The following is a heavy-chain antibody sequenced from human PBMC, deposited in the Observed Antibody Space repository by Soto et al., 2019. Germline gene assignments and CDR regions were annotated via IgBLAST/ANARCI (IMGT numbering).Heavy chain of an antibody. CDR1: GYTFTSYY. CDR3: ARSCSGGSCYSVGACDI. D-gene: IGHD2-15*01. Sequence: QVQLVQSGAEVKKPGASVKVSCKASGYTFTSYYMHWVRQAPGQGLEWMGIINPSGGSTSYAQKFQGRVTMTRDTSTSTVYMELSSLSSEDTAVYYCARSCSGGSCYSVGACDIWAQGTMVTVSS. CDR2: INPSGGST. J-gene: IGHJ3*02. V-gene: IGHV1-46*03.